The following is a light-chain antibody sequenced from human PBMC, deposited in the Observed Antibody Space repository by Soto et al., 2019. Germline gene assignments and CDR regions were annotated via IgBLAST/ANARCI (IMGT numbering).Light chain of an antibody. CDR3: SSCTTSSALHV. Sequence: QSALTQPASVSGSPGQSITISCTGTSSDVGSYNYVSWYQQHPGKAPKLIIYDVSNRPSGVSDRFSGSKSGNTASLTISGLRTEDEADYYCSSCTTSSALHVFGTGTKVTVL. V-gene: IGLV2-14*03. CDR2: DVS. CDR1: SSDVGSYNY. J-gene: IGLJ1*01.